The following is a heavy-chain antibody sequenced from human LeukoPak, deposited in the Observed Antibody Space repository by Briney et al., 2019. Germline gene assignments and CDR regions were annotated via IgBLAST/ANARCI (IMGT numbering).Heavy chain of an antibody. D-gene: IGHD4-11*01. Sequence: GGSLRLSCAASGFTFSSYWMSWVRQAPGKGLEWVANIKQDGSEKYYVDSVKGRFTISRDNSKNTLYLQMNSLRAEDTAVYYCAREADAVTTGAFDIWGQGTMVTVSS. CDR3: AREADAVTTGAFDI. CDR2: IKQDGSEK. V-gene: IGHV3-7*01. J-gene: IGHJ3*02. CDR1: GFTFSSYW.